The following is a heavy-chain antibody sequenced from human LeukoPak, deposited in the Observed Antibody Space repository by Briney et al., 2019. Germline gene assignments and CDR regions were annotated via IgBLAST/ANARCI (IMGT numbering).Heavy chain of an antibody. J-gene: IGHJ4*02. D-gene: IGHD3-22*01. CDR1: GCTFTSYG. CDR2: ISAYNGNT. Sequence: ASVKVSCKASGCTFTSYGISWVRQAPGQGLEWMGWISAYNGNTNYAQKLQGRVTMTTDTSTSTAYMELRSLRSDDTAVYYCARDAYYYDSSGYTYFDYWGQGTLVNVSS. V-gene: IGHV1-18*01. CDR3: ARDAYYYDSSGYTYFDY.